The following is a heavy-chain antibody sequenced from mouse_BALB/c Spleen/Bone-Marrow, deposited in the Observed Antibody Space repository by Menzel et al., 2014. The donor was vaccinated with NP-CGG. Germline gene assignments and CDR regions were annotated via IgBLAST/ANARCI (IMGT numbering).Heavy chain of an antibody. CDR1: GFSLTNYG. V-gene: IGHV2-2*02. CDR3: ARRGGTTAPFAY. CDR2: IWSGGST. D-gene: IGHD1-2*01. Sequence: VQLQQSGPGLVQPSQSLSITCTVSGFSLTNYGVHWVRQSPGKGLEWLGVIWSGGSTDYNAAFISRLIISKDNSKSXFFFKMNSLQANDTAIYYCARRGGTTAPFAYWGQGTLVTVSA. J-gene: IGHJ3*01.